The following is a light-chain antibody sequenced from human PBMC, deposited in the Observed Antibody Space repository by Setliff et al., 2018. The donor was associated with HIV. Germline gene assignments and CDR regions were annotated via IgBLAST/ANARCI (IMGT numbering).Light chain of an antibody. J-gene: IGLJ2*01. V-gene: IGLV2-23*02. Sequence: QSALIQPASVSGSPGQSITISCTGSITNIGNYQSVSWYQHHPGEVPKLIIYNVIERPSGVSNRFSGSKSGNTASLTISGLQAEDEGDYYCCSFASGDTLIFGGGTK. CDR2: NVI. CDR3: CSFASGDTLI. CDR1: ITNIGNYQS.